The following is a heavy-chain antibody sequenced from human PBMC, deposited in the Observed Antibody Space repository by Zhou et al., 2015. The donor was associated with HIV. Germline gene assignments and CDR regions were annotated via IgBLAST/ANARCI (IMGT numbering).Heavy chain of an antibody. CDR1: GGTFSSYA. D-gene: IGHD3-22*01. J-gene: IGHJ2*01. CDR3: ATAPDGYYYDSSGSYWYFDL. Sequence: QVLLVQSGAEVKKPGSSVKVSCKASGGTFSSYAISWVRQAPGQGLEWMGGIIPIFGTANYAQKFQGRVTITADKSTSTAYMELSSLRSEDTAVYYCATAPDGYYYDSSGSYWYFDLWGRGTLVTVSS. V-gene: IGHV1-69*06. CDR2: IIPIFGTA.